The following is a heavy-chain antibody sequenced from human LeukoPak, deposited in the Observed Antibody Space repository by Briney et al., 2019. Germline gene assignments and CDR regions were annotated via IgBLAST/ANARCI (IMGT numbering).Heavy chain of an antibody. CDR3: AKVGGWDQKGY. D-gene: IGHD1-26*01. CDR2: ISGSGGST. CDR1: GFTFNNYA. V-gene: IGHV3-23*01. Sequence: GGSLRLSCAASGFTFNNYAMSWVRQAAGKGLEWVSAISGSGGSTYYADPVKGRFTISRDNSKNTLYLQMNSLRAEDTAVYYCAKVGGWDQKGYWGQGTLVTVSS. J-gene: IGHJ4*02.